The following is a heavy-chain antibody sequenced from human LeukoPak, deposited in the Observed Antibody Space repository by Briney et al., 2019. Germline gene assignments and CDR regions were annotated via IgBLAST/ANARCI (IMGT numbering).Heavy chain of an antibody. CDR2: IYSGGST. D-gene: IGHD3-3*01. J-gene: IGHJ4*02. V-gene: IGHV3-53*01. CDR3: ASLLGFYYFDY. Sequence: QPGGSLRLSCAASGFTVSSKYMSWVRQAPGKGLEWVSVIYSGGSTYYTDSVKGRFTISRDNSKNTVYLRMNSLRAEDTAVYYCASLLGFYYFDYWGQGTLVTVSS. CDR1: GFTVSSKY.